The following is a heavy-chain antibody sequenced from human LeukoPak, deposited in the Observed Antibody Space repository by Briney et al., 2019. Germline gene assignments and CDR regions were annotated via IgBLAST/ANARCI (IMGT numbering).Heavy chain of an antibody. CDR3: ARDVTAAFDY. J-gene: IGHJ4*02. CDR1: SYSISSGYY. CDR2: IYHSGST. Sequence: SETLSLTCTVSSYSISSGYYWGWIRQPPGKGLEWIGSIYHSGSTYYNPSLKSRVTISVDTSKNQFSLKLSSVTAADTAVYYCARDVTAAFDYWGQGTLVTVSS. V-gene: IGHV4-38-2*02. D-gene: IGHD6-13*01.